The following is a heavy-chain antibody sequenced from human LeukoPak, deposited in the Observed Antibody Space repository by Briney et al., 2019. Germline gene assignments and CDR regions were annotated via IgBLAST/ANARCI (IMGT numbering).Heavy chain of an antibody. V-gene: IGHV3-21*01. CDR3: AGIGSWGHDY. D-gene: IGHD1-26*01. CDR2: ISGSSSYI. Sequence: SGGSLRLSCAASGFTFSSYSMNWVRQAPGKGLEWVSSISGSSSYIYYADSVKGRFTISRDNAKNSLYLQMNSLRAEDTAVYYCAGIGSWGHDYWGQGTLVTVSS. J-gene: IGHJ4*02. CDR1: GFTFSSYS.